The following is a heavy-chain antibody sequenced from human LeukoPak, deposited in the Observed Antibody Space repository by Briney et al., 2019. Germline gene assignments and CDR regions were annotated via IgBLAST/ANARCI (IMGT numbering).Heavy chain of an antibody. CDR2: IIPIFGTA. CDR1: GGTFSSYA. CDR3: ATSRVCSPESAFDI. J-gene: IGHJ3*02. Sequence: SVKVSCKASGGTFSSYAISWVRQAPGQGLEWMGGIIPIFGTANYAQKFQGRVTITADESTSTAYMELSSLRSEDTAVYYCATSRVCSPESAFDIWGKGKMITVSS. V-gene: IGHV1-69*13. D-gene: IGHD2-8*01.